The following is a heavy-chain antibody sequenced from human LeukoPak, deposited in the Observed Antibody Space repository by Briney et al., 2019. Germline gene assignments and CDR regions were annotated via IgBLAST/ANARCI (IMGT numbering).Heavy chain of an antibody. V-gene: IGHV5-51*01. D-gene: IGHD6-13*01. CDR3: ARVPPYYSSSWYYIDY. J-gene: IGHJ4*02. CDR1: GYSFTSYW. CDR2: IYPGDSDT. Sequence: GESLKISCKGSGYSFTSYWIGWVRQMPGKGLEWMGIIYPGDSDTRYSPSFQGQVTISADKSISTAYLQWSSLKASDTAMYYCARVPPYYSSSWYYIDYWGQGTLVTVFS.